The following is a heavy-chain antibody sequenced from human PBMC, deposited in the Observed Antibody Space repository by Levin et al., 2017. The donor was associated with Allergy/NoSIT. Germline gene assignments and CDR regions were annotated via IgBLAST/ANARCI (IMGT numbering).Heavy chain of an antibody. V-gene: IGHV4-59*01. Sequence: PSETLSLTCSVSNGSIGSYYWSWIRQPPGKGLEWIGYIYYTGITSYNPSLKSRVTMSVDTSKNQFSLRLSSVTAAATAVHYFARQYYGVLTGYWGYYHFDYWGQGSLVTVSS. D-gene: IGHD3-9*01. CDR1: NGSIGSYY. CDR2: IYYTGIT. J-gene: IGHJ4*02. CDR3: ARQYYGVLTGYWGYYHFDY.